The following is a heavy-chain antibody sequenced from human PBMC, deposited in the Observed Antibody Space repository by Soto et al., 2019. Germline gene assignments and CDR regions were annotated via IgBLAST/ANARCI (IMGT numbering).Heavy chain of an antibody. CDR1: GYTFTGCY. Sequence: ASVKVSCKASGYTFTGCYMHWVRQAPGQGLEWMGWINPNSGGTNYAQKFQGRVTMTRDTSISTAYMELSRLRSDDTAVYYCAREGSSWYIVDYYYGMDVWGQGTTVTVSS. J-gene: IGHJ6*02. D-gene: IGHD6-13*01. CDR2: INPNSGGT. CDR3: AREGSSWYIVDYYYGMDV. V-gene: IGHV1-2*02.